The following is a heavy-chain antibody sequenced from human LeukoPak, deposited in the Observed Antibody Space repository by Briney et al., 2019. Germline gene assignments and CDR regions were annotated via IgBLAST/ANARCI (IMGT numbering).Heavy chain of an antibody. CDR3: ANQPHRKTAARGN. J-gene: IGHJ4*02. D-gene: IGHD6-6*01. V-gene: IGHV3-23*01. CDR1: GFTFSSYA. Sequence: GGSLRLSCAASGFTFSSYAMSWVRQAPGKGLEWVSAISGSGGRKYYEDSVKGRFTISRDNYKNTLYLQMNSLRAEDTAVYYCANQPHRKTAARGNWGQGTLVTVSS. CDR2: ISGSGGRK.